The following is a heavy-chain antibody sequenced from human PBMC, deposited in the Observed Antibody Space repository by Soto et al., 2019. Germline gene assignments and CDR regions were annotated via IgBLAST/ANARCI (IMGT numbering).Heavy chain of an antibody. V-gene: IGHV4-61*01. CDR2: FYDSGST. Sequence: SETLSLTCTVSGGSVSSGSFYWSWIRRRPGKGLEWIGYFYDSGSTNYHPSRRSRVTMSVDAYKNQFSLKLSSVTAADTAVYYCAASAPTTTNYYYAMDVWGQGTTVTVSS. D-gene: IGHD1-1*01. CDR1: GGSVSSGSFY. J-gene: IGHJ6*02. CDR3: AASAPTTTNYYYAMDV.